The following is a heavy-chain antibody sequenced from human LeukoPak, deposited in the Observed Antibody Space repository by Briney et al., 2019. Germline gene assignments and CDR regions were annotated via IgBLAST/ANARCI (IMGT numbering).Heavy chain of an antibody. CDR2: ISGSGGST. CDR1: GFTFSSYA. V-gene: IGHV3-23*01. Sequence: PGGSLRLSCAASGFTFSSYAMSWVRQAPGKGLEWVSAISGSGGSTYYADSVKGRFTISSDNSKNTLYLRMNSLRAEDTAVYYCAKDQGYSYGHWGQGTLVSVSS. D-gene: IGHD5-18*01. J-gene: IGHJ4*02. CDR3: AKDQGYSYGH.